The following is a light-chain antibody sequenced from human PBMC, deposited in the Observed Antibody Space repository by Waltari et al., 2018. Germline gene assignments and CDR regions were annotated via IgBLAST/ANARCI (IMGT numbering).Light chain of an antibody. Sequence: EIVLTQSPGTASLSPGERVTLSCRASQSVGSSSLDWYQQKPGPAARLVIYRASRRATGIPDRFSGSGSGTDFSLTISRLEPEDFAVYYCQQHGTLPATFGQGTKVEIK. CDR3: QQHGTLPAT. CDR1: QSVGSSS. V-gene: IGKV3-20*01. CDR2: RAS. J-gene: IGKJ1*01.